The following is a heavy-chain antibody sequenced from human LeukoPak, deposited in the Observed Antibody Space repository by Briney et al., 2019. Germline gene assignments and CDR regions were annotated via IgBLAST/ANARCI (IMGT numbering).Heavy chain of an antibody. V-gene: IGHV1-69*05. CDR1: GGTFSSYA. J-gene: IGHJ5*02. CDR3: ARQPSGWYKNWFDP. CDR2: IIPIFGTA. Sequence: SVKVSCKASGGTFSSYAISWVRQAPGRGLEWMGGIIPIFGTANYAQKFQGRVTITTDESTSTAYMELSSLRSEDTAVYYCARQPSGWYKNWFDPWGQGTLVTVSS. D-gene: IGHD6-19*01.